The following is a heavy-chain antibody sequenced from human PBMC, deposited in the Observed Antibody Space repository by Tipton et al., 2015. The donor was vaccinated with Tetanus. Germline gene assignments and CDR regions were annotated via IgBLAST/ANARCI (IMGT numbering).Heavy chain of an antibody. CDR2: IYESGDT. CDR3: ARHQSGYFTPFDY. Sequence: TLSLTCTVSGGSIRGGTFYWGWIRQPPGKGLEWIGSIYESGDTYYIPSLKSRVTISVDTSKNQFSLNRNSMAAADTGVYYCARHQSGYFTPFDYWGQGKLVTVSS. CDR1: GGSIRGGTFY. J-gene: IGHJ4*02. V-gene: IGHV4-39*01. D-gene: IGHD3-3*01.